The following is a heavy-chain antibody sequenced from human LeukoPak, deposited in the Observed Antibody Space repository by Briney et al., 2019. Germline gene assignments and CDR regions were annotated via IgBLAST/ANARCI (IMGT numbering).Heavy chain of an antibody. Sequence: SETLSLTCTVSGGSVSSTSYYWSWIRQPPGKGLEWIGYICYSGSTNYNPSLKSRVTISVDVSKNQFSLKLSSVTAADTAVYYCARVGATYDAFDTWGQGTMVTVSS. D-gene: IGHD1-26*01. J-gene: IGHJ3*02. CDR3: ARVGATYDAFDT. CDR1: GGSVSSTSYY. CDR2: ICYSGST. V-gene: IGHV4-61*01.